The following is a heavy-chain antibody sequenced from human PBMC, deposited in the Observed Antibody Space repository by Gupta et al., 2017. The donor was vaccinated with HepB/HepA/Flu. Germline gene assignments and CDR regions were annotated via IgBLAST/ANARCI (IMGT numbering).Heavy chain of an antibody. J-gene: IGHJ6*03. D-gene: IGHD3-3*01. CDR3: ARGFWSGYYIPYYYMDV. CDR2: IIPIFGTA. Sequence: QVQLVQSGAEVKKPGSSVKVSCKASGGTFSSYAISWVRQAPGQGLEWMGGIIPIFGTANYAQKFQGRVTITADESTSTAYMELSSLRSEDTAVYYCARGFWSGYYIPYYYMDVWGKGTTVTVSS. V-gene: IGHV1-69*01. CDR1: GGTFSSYA.